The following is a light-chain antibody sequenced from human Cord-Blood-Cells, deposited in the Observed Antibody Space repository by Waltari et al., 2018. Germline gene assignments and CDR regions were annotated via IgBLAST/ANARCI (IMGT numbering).Light chain of an antibody. CDR3: MQALQTPYT. J-gene: IGKJ2*01. CDR2: LGS. Sequence: DIVMNQSPLSLPVTPGEPASISCRSSQSLLHSNGYNDLDWYLQKPGQSPQLLIYLGSNRASGVPDRLSGSGSGTDFTLKISRVEAEDVGVYYCMQALQTPYTFGQGTKLEIK. V-gene: IGKV2-28*01. CDR1: QSLLHSNGYND.